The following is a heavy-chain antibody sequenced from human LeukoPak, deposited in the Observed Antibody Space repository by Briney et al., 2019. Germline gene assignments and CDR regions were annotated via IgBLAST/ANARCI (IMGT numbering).Heavy chain of an antibody. CDR3: AGGAPMVRGAPQPNWFDP. Sequence: SETLSLTCAVYGGSFSGYYWSWIRQPPGKGLEWIGEINHGGSTNYNPSLKSRVTISADTSKNQFSLKLSSVTAADTAVYYCAGGAPMVRGAPQPNWFDPWGQGTLVTVSS. CDR1: GGSFSGYY. V-gene: IGHV4-34*01. J-gene: IGHJ5*02. CDR2: INHGGST. D-gene: IGHD3-10*01.